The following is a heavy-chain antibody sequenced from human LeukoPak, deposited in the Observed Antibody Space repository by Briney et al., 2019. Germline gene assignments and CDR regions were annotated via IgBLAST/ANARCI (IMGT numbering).Heavy chain of an antibody. Sequence: VASVKVSCKAFGGTFSSYAISWVRQAPGQGLEWMGRIIPILGIANYAQKFQGRVTITADKSTSTAYMELSSLRSEDTAVYYCARARMTTVTPYYFDYWGQGTLVTVSS. J-gene: IGHJ4*02. CDR1: GGTFSSYA. V-gene: IGHV1-69*04. D-gene: IGHD4-17*01. CDR3: ARARMTTVTPYYFDY. CDR2: IIPILGIA.